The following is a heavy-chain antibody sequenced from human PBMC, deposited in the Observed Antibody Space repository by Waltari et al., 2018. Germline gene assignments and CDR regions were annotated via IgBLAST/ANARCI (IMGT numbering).Heavy chain of an antibody. J-gene: IGHJ4*02. CDR3: ATETPPDVDTFEVYVY. V-gene: IGHV1-24*01. CDR1: GYTFTELS. CDR2: FDPEDGET. Sequence: VQLVPSGAEVKTPGASVKVSCKVSGYTFTELSMHWVRQAPGKGLGWMGGFDPEDGETIYAQKFQGRVTMTEDTSTDTAYMDLSSLRSEDTAVYYCATETPPDVDTFEVYVYWGQGTLVTVSS. D-gene: IGHD3-16*01.